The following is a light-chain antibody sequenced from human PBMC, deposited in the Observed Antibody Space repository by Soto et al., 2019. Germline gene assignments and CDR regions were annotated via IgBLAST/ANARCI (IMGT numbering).Light chain of an antibody. J-gene: IGKJ5*01. V-gene: IGKV1-9*01. CDR2: STS. CDR1: QGISGY. Sequence: IQRPPSPSALAASVGDRFTITRRASQGISGYLAWYQQKQGKVPKLLIYSTSTLQSGVPSRFRGSASGTELTISISGLQPEDCETDECQQLNTYLITFFQGTRLEIK. CDR3: QQLNTYLIT.